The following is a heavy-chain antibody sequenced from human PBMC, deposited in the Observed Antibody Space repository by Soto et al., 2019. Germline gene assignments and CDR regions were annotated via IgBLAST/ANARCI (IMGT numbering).Heavy chain of an antibody. CDR2: INPNTGGT. Sequence: GASVKVSCKASGCTFTGQYMHWVRQAPGQGLEWMGWINPNTGGTNYAQNFQGRVALTRDTSISTAYMELSSLRSDDTAVFYCAASSSWRYNWFDPWGQGTLVTVSS. CDR3: AASSSWRYNWFDP. CDR1: GCTFTGQY. J-gene: IGHJ5*02. D-gene: IGHD3-22*01. V-gene: IGHV1-2*02.